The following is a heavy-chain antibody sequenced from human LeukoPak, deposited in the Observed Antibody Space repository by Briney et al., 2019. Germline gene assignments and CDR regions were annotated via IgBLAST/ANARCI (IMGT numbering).Heavy chain of an antibody. D-gene: IGHD6-25*01. Sequence: GGSLRLSCAASGFTFSSYAMHWVRQAPGKGLEWVAVISYDGSHKYYAESVKGRVTISRDDSKNTLYLQMNSLRADDTAVYYCARGPDIAATGHLFDYWGQGTLVTVSS. J-gene: IGHJ4*02. CDR1: GFTFSSYA. V-gene: IGHV3-30*04. CDR2: ISYDGSHK. CDR3: ARGPDIAATGHLFDY.